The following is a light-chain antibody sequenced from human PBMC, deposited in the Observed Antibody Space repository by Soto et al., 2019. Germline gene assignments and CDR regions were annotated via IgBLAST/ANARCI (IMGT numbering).Light chain of an antibody. J-gene: IGKJ3*01. Sequence: ETVLTQSPGTLSLSPGERATLFCRASQSVSSSYLAWYQQRLGQAPRLLIYGASNRAPGIPDRFSGSGSGTDFTLTITRLEPEDFAMYFCQQYGSSRIFGPGTKVDIK. CDR2: GAS. CDR1: QSVSSSY. CDR3: QQYGSSRI. V-gene: IGKV3-20*01.